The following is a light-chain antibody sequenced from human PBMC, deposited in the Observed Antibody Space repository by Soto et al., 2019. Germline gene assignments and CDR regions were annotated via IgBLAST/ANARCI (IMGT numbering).Light chain of an antibody. V-gene: IGKV3-15*01. Sequence: EMVMTQSPATLSVSLGERATLSCRASQSVRTKLVWYQQKPGQAPRLLIYGASTRATGIPARFSGSGSGTEFTLTISNLQSEDFAVYYCQQHDQGWTFGQGTKVAIK. CDR1: QSVRTK. CDR2: GAS. CDR3: QQHDQGWT. J-gene: IGKJ1*01.